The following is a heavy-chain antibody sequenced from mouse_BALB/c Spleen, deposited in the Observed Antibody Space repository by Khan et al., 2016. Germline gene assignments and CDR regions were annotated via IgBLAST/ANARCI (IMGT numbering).Heavy chain of an antibody. V-gene: IGHV2-5-1*01. CDR1: GFSLTSYG. D-gene: IGHD2-1*01. J-gene: IGHJ4*01. Sequence: VQLKQSGPSLVQPSQSLSITCTVSGFSLTSYGVHWVRQSPGKGLEWLGVIWRGGSTDYNAAIMSRLSITKDNSKSQVCFKMNSLQADDTAIYYCAKNYGNSYAMDYWDQGTSVTVSS. CDR2: IWRGGST. CDR3: AKNYGNSYAMDY.